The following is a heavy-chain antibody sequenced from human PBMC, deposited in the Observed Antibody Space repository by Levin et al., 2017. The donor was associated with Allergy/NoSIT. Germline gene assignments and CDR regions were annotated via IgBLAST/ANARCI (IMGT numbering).Heavy chain of an antibody. V-gene: IGHV3-30*18. CDR1: GFTFSSYG. Sequence: GGSLRLSCAASGFTFSSYGMHWVRQAPGKGLEWVAVISYDGSNKYYADSVKGRFTISRDNSKNTLYLQMNSLRAEDTAVYYCAKSLLGTLVAYYYYALDVWGQGTTVTVSS. J-gene: IGHJ6*02. CDR2: ISYDGSNK. CDR3: AKSLLGTLVAYYYYALDV. D-gene: IGHD5-12*01.